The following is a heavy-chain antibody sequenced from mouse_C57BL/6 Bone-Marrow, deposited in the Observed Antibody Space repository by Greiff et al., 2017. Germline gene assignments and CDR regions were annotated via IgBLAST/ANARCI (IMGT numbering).Heavy chain of an antibody. CDR3: TRVSHDYGLYAMDY. Sequence: EVQLVESGEGLVKPGGSLKLSCAASGFTFSSYAMSWVRQTPEKRLEWVAYISSGGDYIYYADTVKGRFTISRDNARNTLYLQMSSLKSEDTAMYYCTRVSHDYGLYAMDYWGQGTSVTVSS. CDR2: ISSGGDYI. D-gene: IGHD2-4*01. J-gene: IGHJ4*01. CDR1: GFTFSSYA. V-gene: IGHV5-9-1*02.